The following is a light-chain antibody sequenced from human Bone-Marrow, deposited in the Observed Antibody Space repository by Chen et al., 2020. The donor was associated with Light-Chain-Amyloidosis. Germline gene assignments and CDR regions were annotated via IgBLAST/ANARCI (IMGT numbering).Light chain of an antibody. CDR1: KNIDVW. V-gene: IGKV1-5*03. CDR3: QQYSQFPFT. J-gene: IGKJ4*01. CDR2: KAS. Sequence: DVQMIQSPSTLSASVGDSVTVTCRASKNIDVWVAWYQQRPREAPKVLIYKASTLQSGAPSRFAGRGSGTDFTLTIRSLQPDDFATYYCQQYSQFPFTFGAGTRVE.